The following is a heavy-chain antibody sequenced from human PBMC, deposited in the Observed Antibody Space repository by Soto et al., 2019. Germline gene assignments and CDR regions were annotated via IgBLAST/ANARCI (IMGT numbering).Heavy chain of an antibody. Sequence: QLQLQESGPGLVKPSETLSLSCTVSGGSISRDSYYWIWIRQPPGKGLGWIGSVYYTGRTHYNPSLKSRATISVDTSNNNFSLRLTSLTAADTAVYYCRWTSGLNVLDYWGQGTLVTVS. CDR2: VYYTGRT. CDR1: GGSISRDSYY. CDR3: RWTSGLNVLDY. J-gene: IGHJ4*02. V-gene: IGHV4-39*01. D-gene: IGHD2-8*02.